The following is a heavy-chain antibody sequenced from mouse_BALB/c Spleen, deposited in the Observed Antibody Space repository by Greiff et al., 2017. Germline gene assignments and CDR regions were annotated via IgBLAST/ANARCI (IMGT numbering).Heavy chain of an antibody. V-gene: IGHV8-12*01. CDR2: IYWDDDK. Sequence: QVTLKESGPGILQPSQTLSLTCSFSGFSLSTSGMGVSWIRQPSGKGLEWLAHIYWDDDKRYNPSLKSRLTISKDTSRNQVFLKITSVDTADTATYYCARRAYDGFAYWGQGTLVTVSA. J-gene: IGHJ3*01. CDR3: ARRAYDGFAY. CDR1: GFSLSTSGMG. D-gene: IGHD2-14*01.